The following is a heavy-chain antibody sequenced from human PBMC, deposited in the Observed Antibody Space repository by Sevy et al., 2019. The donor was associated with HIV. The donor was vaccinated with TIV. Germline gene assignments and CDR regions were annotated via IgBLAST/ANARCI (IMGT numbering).Heavy chain of an antibody. Sequence: GGSLRLSCAASGFTFNTYTMHWVRQAPGKGLEWVAAISHDGSNKNYADSVKGRFTVSRDNSKNTVSLQMNSLRREDTALYYWAREYYDFWSGPINFYFGMDVWGQGTTVTVSS. CDR2: ISHDGSNK. V-gene: IGHV3-30-3*01. CDR3: AREYYDFWSGPINFYFGMDV. J-gene: IGHJ6*02. D-gene: IGHD3-3*01. CDR1: GFTFNTYT.